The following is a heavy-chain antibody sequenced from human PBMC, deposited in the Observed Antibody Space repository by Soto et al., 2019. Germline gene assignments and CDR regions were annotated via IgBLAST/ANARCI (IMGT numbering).Heavy chain of an antibody. CDR2: IIPVLGAP. CDR1: GATFTSTA. CDR3: ASSAGLDHLLNYYGLNV. J-gene: IGHJ6*02. Sequence: QVHLVQSSAEVKKPGSSVKVSCKASGATFTSTAFSWVRQAPGQGLEWMGGIIPVLGAPNYAQKFQARVTITADASTTTVHMELSSLRSDDTAVYICASSAGLDHLLNYYGLNVWGQGTTVTVSS. D-gene: IGHD6-13*01. V-gene: IGHV1-69*01.